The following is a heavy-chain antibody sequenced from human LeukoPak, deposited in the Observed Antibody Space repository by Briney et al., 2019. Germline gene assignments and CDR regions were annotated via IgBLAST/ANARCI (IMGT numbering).Heavy chain of an antibody. D-gene: IGHD1-14*01. Sequence: GGSLRLSCAASGFSFSGYGMHWVRQAPGKGLEWVAFIRYDGSNEYYADSVKGRFTISRDNSKNTLYLQLNSLRDEDTAVYYCVRSQTAGGAFDYWGQGILVTVSS. CDR1: GFSFSGYG. V-gene: IGHV3-30*02. J-gene: IGHJ4*02. CDR2: IRYDGSNE. CDR3: VRSQTAGGAFDY.